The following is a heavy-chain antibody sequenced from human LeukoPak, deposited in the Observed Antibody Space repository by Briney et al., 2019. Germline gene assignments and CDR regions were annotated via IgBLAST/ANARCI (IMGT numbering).Heavy chain of an antibody. Sequence: AGGSLRLSCVASGFTFSNYGMNWVRQAPGKGLEWVAYIRNDGSNDYYADSVKGRFTISRDNAKNSLYLQMNSLRAEDTAVYYCAARKWELLLEDYWGQGTLVTVSS. CDR2: IRNDGSND. CDR1: GFTFSNYG. D-gene: IGHD1-26*01. J-gene: IGHJ4*02. V-gene: IGHV3-30*02. CDR3: AARKWELLLEDY.